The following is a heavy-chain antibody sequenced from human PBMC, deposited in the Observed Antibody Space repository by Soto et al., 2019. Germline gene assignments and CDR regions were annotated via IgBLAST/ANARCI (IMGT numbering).Heavy chain of an antibody. CDR1: GFTFGDYA. CDR2: IRSKAYGGTT. V-gene: IGHV3-49*03. J-gene: IGHJ4*02. CDR3: TRGPRELSGYSHEDY. Sequence: GGSLRLSCTASGFTFGDYAMSWFRQAPGKGLEWVGFIRSKAYGGTTEYAASVKGRFTISRDDSKSIAYLQMNSLKTEDTAVYYCTRGPRELSGYSHEDYWGQGTLVTVSS. D-gene: IGHD3-9*01.